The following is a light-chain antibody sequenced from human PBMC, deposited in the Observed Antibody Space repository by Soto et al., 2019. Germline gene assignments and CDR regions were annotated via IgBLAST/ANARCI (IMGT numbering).Light chain of an antibody. Sequence: DIQMTQSPSSLSASVGDRVSITGQASQDINKNLIWYQQKPGKAPKLLIYDASDLETGVPSRFSGSGSGTGFTFTISSPQPEDFATYYCQQYESLPLTFGQGTRLEIK. V-gene: IGKV1-33*01. J-gene: IGKJ5*01. CDR2: DAS. CDR1: QDINKN. CDR3: QQYESLPLT.